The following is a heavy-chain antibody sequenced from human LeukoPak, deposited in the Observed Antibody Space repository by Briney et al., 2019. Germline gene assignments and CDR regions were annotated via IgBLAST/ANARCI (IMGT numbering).Heavy chain of an antibody. J-gene: IGHJ4*02. CDR3: AAAAVAVDY. CDR1: GGSISSSNW. V-gene: IGHV4-4*02. CDR2: IYHSGST. Sequence: PSETLSLTCAVSGGSISSSNWWTWVRQPPGKGLEWIGEIYHSGSTNYIPSLKSRLTLSVDKSKNQFSLKLSSVTAADTAVYFCAAAAVAVDYWGQGTLVTVSS. D-gene: IGHD6-19*01.